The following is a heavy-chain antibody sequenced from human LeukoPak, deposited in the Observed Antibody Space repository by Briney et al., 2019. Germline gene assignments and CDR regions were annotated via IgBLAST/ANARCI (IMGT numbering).Heavy chain of an antibody. Sequence: GGSLRLSSAASGFTFSSYAMHWVRQAPGKGLGWVAVISYDRSNKYYADSVKGRFTISRDNSKNTLYLQMNSLRAEDTAVYYCARDQIRVVRASAWFDPWGQGTLVTVSS. CDR3: ARDQIRVVRASAWFDP. CDR1: GFTFSSYA. CDR2: ISYDRSNK. J-gene: IGHJ5*02. V-gene: IGHV3-30*04. D-gene: IGHD3-10*01.